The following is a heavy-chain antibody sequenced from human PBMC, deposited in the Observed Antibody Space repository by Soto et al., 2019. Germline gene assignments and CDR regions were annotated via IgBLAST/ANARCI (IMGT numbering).Heavy chain of an antibody. V-gene: IGHV1-2*04. CDR3: ARAHFDYYYYGMDV. CDR2: INPNSGGT. CDR1: GYTFTGYY. J-gene: IGHJ6*02. Sequence: ASVKVSCTASGYTFTGYYMHWVRQAPGQGLEWMGWINPNSGGTNYAQKFQGWVTMTRDTSISTAYMELSRLRSDDTAVYYCARAHFDYYYYGMDVWGQGTTVTVSS.